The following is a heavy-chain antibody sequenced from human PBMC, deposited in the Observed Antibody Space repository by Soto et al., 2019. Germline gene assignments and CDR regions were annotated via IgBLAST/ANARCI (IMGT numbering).Heavy chain of an antibody. J-gene: IGHJ4*02. V-gene: IGHV3-23*01. D-gene: IGHD3-3*01. CDR3: ARWSYLDY. CDR2: ISGSDGKT. Sequence: PGGSLRLSCAASGFSFGSYALSWVRQAPGKGLEWVSTISGSDGKTFYVDSVKGRFSISRDTSQSTLYLQMNSLRVDDTAMYYCARWSYLDYWGQGTRVTVSS. CDR1: GFSFGSYA.